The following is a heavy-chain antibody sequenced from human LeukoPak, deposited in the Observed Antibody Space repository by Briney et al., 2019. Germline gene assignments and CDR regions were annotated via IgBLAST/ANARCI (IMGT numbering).Heavy chain of an antibody. CDR1: ALTFRADW. D-gene: IGHD2-2*01. V-gene: IGHV3-74*01. CDR2: IKPDGTQT. J-gene: IGHJ4*02. CDR3: ATESVPAGLGD. Sequence: PGGSLRLSCAASALTFRADWMHWVRQAPGTGLVRVSRIKPDGTQTGYADSVKGRFTISRDNARSTLFLQLNSLRVEDTAVYYCATESVPAGLGDWGQGTLVTVSS.